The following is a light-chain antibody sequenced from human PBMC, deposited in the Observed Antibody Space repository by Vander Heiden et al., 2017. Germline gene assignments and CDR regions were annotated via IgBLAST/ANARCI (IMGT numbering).Light chain of an antibody. V-gene: IGKV3-11*01. CDR3: QQRSGWPPWT. CDR1: QSISGY. Sequence: EIVLTQSPATLSLSPGERATLSCRASQSISGYLAWYQQKPGQAPRLLIFDALYMATGIPARFSGSGSGTDFTLTISSLEPEDFAFYYCQQRSGWPPWTFGQGTRVEI. J-gene: IGKJ1*01. CDR2: DAL.